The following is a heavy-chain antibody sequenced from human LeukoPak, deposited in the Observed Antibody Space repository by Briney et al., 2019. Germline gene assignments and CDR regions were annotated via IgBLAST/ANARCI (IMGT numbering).Heavy chain of an antibody. CDR3: ARHLGYDILMNDAFDI. Sequence: SETLSLTCAVSGYSISSGYYWGWIRPPPGQGLEWIGSIYHSGSTYYNPSLKSRVTISVDTSKNQFSLKLSSVTAADTAVYYCARHLGYDILMNDAFDIWGQGTMVTVSS. V-gene: IGHV4-38-2*01. CDR1: GYSISSGYY. D-gene: IGHD3-9*01. J-gene: IGHJ3*02. CDR2: IYHSGST.